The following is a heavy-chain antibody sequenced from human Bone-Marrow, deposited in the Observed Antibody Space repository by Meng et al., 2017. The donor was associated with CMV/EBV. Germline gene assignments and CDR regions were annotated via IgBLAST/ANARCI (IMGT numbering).Heavy chain of an antibody. D-gene: IGHD2-2*01. J-gene: IGHJ5*02. V-gene: IGHV2-26*01. CDR2: IFSNDEK. Sequence: SGPTLVKPTETLTLTCTVSGFSLSNARMGVSWIRQPPGKALEWLAHIFSNDEKSYSTSLKSRLTISKDTSKSQVVLTMTNMDPVDTATYYCARILAVVPAAPDNWFDPWGQGTLVTVSS. CDR1: GFSLSNARMG. CDR3: ARILAVVPAAPDNWFDP.